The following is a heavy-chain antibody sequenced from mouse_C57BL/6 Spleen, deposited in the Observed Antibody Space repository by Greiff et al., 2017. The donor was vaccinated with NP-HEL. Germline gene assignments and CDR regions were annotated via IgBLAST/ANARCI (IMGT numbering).Heavy chain of an antibody. V-gene: IGHV1-53*01. CDR2: INPSNGGT. Sequence: VQLQQPGTELVKPGASVKLSCKASGYTFTSYWMHWVKQRPGQGLEWIGNINPSNGGTNYNEKFKSKATLTVDKSSSTAYMQLSSLTSEDSAVYYCAREPYYGSSLYYAMDYWGQGTSVTVSS. CDR3: AREPYYGSSLYYAMDY. J-gene: IGHJ4*01. D-gene: IGHD1-1*01. CDR1: GYTFTSYW.